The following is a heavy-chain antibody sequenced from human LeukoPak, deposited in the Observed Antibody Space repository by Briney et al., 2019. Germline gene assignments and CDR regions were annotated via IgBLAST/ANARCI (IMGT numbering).Heavy chain of an antibody. CDR3: ARGSSYGASGYPYFDH. J-gene: IGHJ4*02. CDR2: INHRGTT. V-gene: IGHV4-34*01. Sequence: PSETLSLTCAVYGGSFSGYYWSWLRQSPGKGLAWIGEINHRGTTKYNASLESRVTISLDTSKNQFSLEVTSVTAADTATYYCARGSSYGASGYPYFDHWGQGTLVPVSS. CDR1: GGSFSGYY. D-gene: IGHD3-22*01.